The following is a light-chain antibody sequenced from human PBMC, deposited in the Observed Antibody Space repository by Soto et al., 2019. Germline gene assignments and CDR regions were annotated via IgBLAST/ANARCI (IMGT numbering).Light chain of an antibody. Sequence: VLTQSPGTLSLSPGESATLSCRASQTVSITYLTWYQQKPGQAPRLLIFGASKRATGIPDRFSGSGSGRDFTLTISGLEPEDFAVYYCQQYGSTPLISFGQGTRLEIK. CDR1: QTVSITY. CDR3: QQYGSTPLIS. CDR2: GAS. V-gene: IGKV3-20*01. J-gene: IGKJ5*01.